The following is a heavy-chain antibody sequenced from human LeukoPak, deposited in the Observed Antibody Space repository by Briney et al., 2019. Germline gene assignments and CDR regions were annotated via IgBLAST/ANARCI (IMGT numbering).Heavy chain of an antibody. CDR1: GFTFSSYS. Sequence: KSGGSLRLSCAASGFTFSSYSMNWVRQAPGKGLEWVSSISSGSRYIYYADSVKGRFTISRDNAKNSLYLQMNSLSAEDTAVYYCACTSGYDFSSYYYYYMDVWGKGTTVTLSS. D-gene: IGHD5-12*01. CDR3: ACTSGYDFSSYYYYYMDV. J-gene: IGHJ6*03. CDR2: ISSGSRYI. V-gene: IGHV3-21*01.